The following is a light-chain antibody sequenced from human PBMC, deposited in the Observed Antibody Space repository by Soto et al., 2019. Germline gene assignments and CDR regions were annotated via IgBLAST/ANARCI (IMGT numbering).Light chain of an antibody. Sequence: EIVMTQSPATLSVSPGERATLSCRASQSVSSNLAWYQHKPGQAPRLLIYDASSRATGIPARFSGSGSGTEFTLTISSLQSEDFAVYYCLQYSDWWTFGQGTKVEIK. J-gene: IGKJ1*01. CDR2: DAS. CDR3: LQYSDWWT. CDR1: QSVSSN. V-gene: IGKV3-15*01.